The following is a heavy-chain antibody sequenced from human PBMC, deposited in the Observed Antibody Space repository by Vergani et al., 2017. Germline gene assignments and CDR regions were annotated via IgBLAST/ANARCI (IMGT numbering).Heavy chain of an antibody. CDR3: AREVHDYDSSGFGFDY. CDR2: ISYSGST. J-gene: IGHJ4*02. V-gene: IGHV4-61*01. D-gene: IGHD3-22*01. Sequence: QVQLQESGPGLVKPSETLSLTCSVSGGSVSSGSYYWSWIRQPPGKGLEWIGSISYSGSTNYNPSLKSRVTISVDTSKNQFSLKLSSGTAADMAVYYCAREVHDYDSSGFGFDYWGQGTLVTVSS. CDR1: GGSVSSGSYY.